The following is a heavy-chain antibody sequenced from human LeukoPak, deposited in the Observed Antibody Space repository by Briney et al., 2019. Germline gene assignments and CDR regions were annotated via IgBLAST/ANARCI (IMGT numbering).Heavy chain of an antibody. CDR3: ATVYGGKGVVDHHDAFDI. J-gene: IGHJ3*02. CDR1: GFTFTSSA. CDR2: IVVGSGNT. V-gene: IGHV1-58*02. D-gene: IGHD4-23*01. Sequence: SVKVSCKASGFTFTSSAMQWVRQARGQRLEWIGWIVVGSGNTNYAQKFQERVTITRDMSTSTAYMELSSLRSEDTAVYYCATVYGGKGVVDHHDAFDIWGQGTMVTVSS.